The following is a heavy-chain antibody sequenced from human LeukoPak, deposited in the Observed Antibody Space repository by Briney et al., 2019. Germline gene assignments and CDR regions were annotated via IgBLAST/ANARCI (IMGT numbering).Heavy chain of an antibody. Sequence: SETLSLTCSVSGGSITGYYWSWIRQPPGKGLEWIGYIYTSGSTNYNPSLKSRVTISVDTSKNQLSLNLSSVTATDTAIYYGASHRTDIGAYSPLDYWGQGTLVTVSS. D-gene: IGHD2-15*01. V-gene: IGHV4-4*09. CDR1: GGSITGYY. J-gene: IGHJ4*02. CDR2: IYTSGST. CDR3: ASHRTDIGAYSPLDY.